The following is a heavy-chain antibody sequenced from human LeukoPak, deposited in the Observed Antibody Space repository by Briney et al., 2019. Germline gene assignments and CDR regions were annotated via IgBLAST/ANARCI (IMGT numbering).Heavy chain of an antibody. D-gene: IGHD3-22*01. Sequence: TGGSLRLSCAASGFTFDDYAMHWVRQAPGKGLEWVSGISWNSGSIGYADSVKGRFTISRDNAKNSLYLQMNSLRAEDTALYYCAKGYYYDSSRTDYFDYWGQGTLVTVSS. CDR1: GFTFDDYA. CDR2: ISWNSGSI. J-gene: IGHJ4*02. CDR3: AKGYYYDSSRTDYFDY. V-gene: IGHV3-9*01.